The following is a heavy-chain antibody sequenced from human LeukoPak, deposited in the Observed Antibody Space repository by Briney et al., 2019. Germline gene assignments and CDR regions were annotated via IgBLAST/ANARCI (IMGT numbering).Heavy chain of an antibody. J-gene: IGHJ6*02. CDR2: ISGTGDST. Sequence: GGSLRLSCAASGFTFSSYAMSWVRQAPGKGLEWVSGISGTGDSTYYADSVKGRFTISRDNAKNSLYLQMNSLRAEDTAVYYCARDIGFTVVRGAMLYYYAMDVWGQGTTVTISS. V-gene: IGHV3-23*01. D-gene: IGHD3-10*01. CDR1: GFTFSSYA. CDR3: ARDIGFTVVRGAMLYYYAMDV.